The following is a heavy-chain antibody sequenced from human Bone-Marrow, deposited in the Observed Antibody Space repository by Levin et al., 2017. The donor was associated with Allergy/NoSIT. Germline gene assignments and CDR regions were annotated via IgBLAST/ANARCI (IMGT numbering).Heavy chain of an antibody. CDR2: ISAYNGNT. J-gene: IGHJ5*02. Sequence: GESLKISCKASGYTFTSYGISWVRQAPGQGLEWMGWISAYNGNTNYAQKLQGRVTMTTDTSTSTAYMELRSLRSDDTAVYYCARWHPYRPAKGYSSSWSVRNWFDPWGQGTLVTVSS. CDR3: ARWHPYRPAKGYSSSWSVRNWFDP. CDR1: GYTFTSYG. D-gene: IGHD6-13*01. V-gene: IGHV1-18*01.